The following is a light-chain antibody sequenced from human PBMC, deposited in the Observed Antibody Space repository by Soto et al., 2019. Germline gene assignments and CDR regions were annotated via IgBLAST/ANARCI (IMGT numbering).Light chain of an antibody. V-gene: IGKV3-20*01. Sequence: EIELTQSPVTLSLSSGERATLSCRASQSVSSSYSALDQQKPGQAPALLIHVAPSRATGIADRFSGSGSGTDFALTISRLEPEAFEVYYCQQYGSSPRTFGQGTKVDI. CDR3: QQYGSSPRT. J-gene: IGKJ1*01. CDR1: QSVSSSY. CDR2: VAP.